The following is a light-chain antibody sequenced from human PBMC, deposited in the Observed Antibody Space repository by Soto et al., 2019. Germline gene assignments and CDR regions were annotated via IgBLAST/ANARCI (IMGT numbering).Light chain of an antibody. CDR2: LGS. V-gene: IGKV2-28*01. J-gene: IGKJ4*01. Sequence: IVMTQSPLSLPVTPGEPASISCRTRRSLLSSNGNNYLDWYLQKPGQSPQLLIYLGSNRASGVPDRFSGSGSGTDFTLRISRVEAEDGGVYYCMQTLTVPLTFGGGTKVEVK. CDR3: MQTLTVPLT. CDR1: RSLLSSNGNNY.